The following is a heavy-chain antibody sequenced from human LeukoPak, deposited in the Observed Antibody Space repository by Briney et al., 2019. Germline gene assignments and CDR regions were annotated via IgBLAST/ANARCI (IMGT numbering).Heavy chain of an antibody. D-gene: IGHD6-19*01. CDR2: ISYDGSNK. CDR3: AKDRGSSGWNGLDY. V-gene: IGHV3-30-3*01. J-gene: IGHJ4*02. CDR1: GFTFSSYA. Sequence: GGSLRLSCAASGFTFSSYAMHWVRQAPGKGLEWVAVISYDGSNKYYADSVKGRFTISRDNSKNTLYLQVISLRAEDTAVYYCAKDRGSSGWNGLDYWGQGTLVTVSS.